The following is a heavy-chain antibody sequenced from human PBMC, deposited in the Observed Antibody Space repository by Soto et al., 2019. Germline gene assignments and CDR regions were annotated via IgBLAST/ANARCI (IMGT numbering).Heavy chain of an antibody. J-gene: IGHJ5*01. CDR3: THSACGSDCWGWFDS. CDR2: IYWNDDK. V-gene: IGHV2-5*01. CDR1: GFSLSTSGVG. Sequence: KESGPTLVKPTQTLTLTCTFSGFSLSTSGVGVGWIRQPPGKALEWLALIYWNDDKRYSPSLKSRLSITKDTSKNQVVLTMTNMDPVDTATYYCTHSACGSDCWGWFDSWGQGTLVTVSS. D-gene: IGHD2-21*02.